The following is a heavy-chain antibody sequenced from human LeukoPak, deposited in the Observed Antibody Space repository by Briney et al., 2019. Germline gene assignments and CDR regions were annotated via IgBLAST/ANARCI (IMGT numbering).Heavy chain of an antibody. CDR1: GFTFSSYA. V-gene: IGHV3-23*01. CDR2: ISGSGGST. D-gene: IGHD2-2*01. CDR3: AKGDIVVVPAAKDEFGFDY. J-gene: IGHJ4*02. Sequence: PGGSLRLYCAASGFTFSSYAMSWVRQAPGKGLEWVSAISGSGGSTYYADSVKGRFTISRDNSKNTLYLQMNSLRAEDTAVYYCAKGDIVVVPAAKDEFGFDYWGQGTLVTVSS.